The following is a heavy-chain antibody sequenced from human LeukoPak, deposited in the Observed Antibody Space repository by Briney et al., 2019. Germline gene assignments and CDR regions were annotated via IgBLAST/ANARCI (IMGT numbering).Heavy chain of an antibody. D-gene: IGHD3-16*01. J-gene: IGHJ4*02. CDR3: ARTPPGGDIDY. CDR2: MKHNSGNT. V-gene: IGHV1-8*01. Sequence: ASVKVSFKASGYTFPSYEINWVRPASGQGLEGMGCMKHNSGNTGYAQNFQGRVTMTRDTSTRTAYIELSCRRSEDTAVYYCARTPPGGDIDYWGQGTLVTVSS. CDR1: GYTFPSYE.